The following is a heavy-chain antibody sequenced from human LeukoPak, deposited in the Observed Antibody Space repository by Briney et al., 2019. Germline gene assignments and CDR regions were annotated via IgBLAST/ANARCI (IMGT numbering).Heavy chain of an antibody. CDR1: GGSISNSY. Sequence: SETLSLTCTVSGGSISNSYWSWIRQPPGKGLEWFGYIYYSGSTNYNPSLKSRVTISVDTSKNQFSLKLGSMTAADTAVYYCARDRWQNWFDPWGQGTLVTVSS. CDR2: IYYSGST. J-gene: IGHJ5*02. D-gene: IGHD3-16*02. V-gene: IGHV4-59*01. CDR3: ARDRWQNWFDP.